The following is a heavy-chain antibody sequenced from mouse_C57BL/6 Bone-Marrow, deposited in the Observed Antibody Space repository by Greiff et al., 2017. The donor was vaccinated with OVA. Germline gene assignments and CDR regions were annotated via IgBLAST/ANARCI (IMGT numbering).Heavy chain of an antibody. V-gene: IGHV1-55*01. J-gene: IGHJ2*01. D-gene: IGHD1-1*01. CDR1: GYTFTSYW. CDR2: IYPGSGST. CDR3: AREIVITTVVYFDY. Sequence: VQLQQPGAELVKPGASVKMSCKASGYTFTSYWITWVKQRPGQGLEWIGDIYPGSGSTNYNEKFKSKATLTVDTSSSTAYMQLSSLTSEDSAVYYCAREIVITTVVYFDYWGQGTTLTVSS.